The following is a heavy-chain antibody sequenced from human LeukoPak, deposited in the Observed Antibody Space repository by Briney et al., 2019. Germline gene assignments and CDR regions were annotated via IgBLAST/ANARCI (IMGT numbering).Heavy chain of an antibody. CDR3: ARDVNSRAVAGTDFDY. CDR1: GYTFTSCY. Sequence: GASVKVSCKASGYTFTSCYMHWVRQAPGQGLEWMGIINPSGGSTSYAQKFQGRVTMTRDTSTSTVYMELSSLRSEDTAVYYCARDVNSRAVAGTDFDYWGQGTLVTVSS. CDR2: INPSGGST. D-gene: IGHD6-19*01. J-gene: IGHJ4*02. V-gene: IGHV1-46*01.